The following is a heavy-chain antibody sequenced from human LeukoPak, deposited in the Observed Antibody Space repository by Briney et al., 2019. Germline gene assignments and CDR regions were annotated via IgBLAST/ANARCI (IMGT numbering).Heavy chain of an antibody. CDR3: ARQAYCSSTSCYWDDAFDI. Sequence: SETLSLTCTVSGGSISSSSYYWGWIHQPPGKGLEWIGSIYYSGSTYYNPSLKSRVTISVDTSKNQFSLKLSSVTAADTAVYYCARQAYCSSTSCYWDDAFDIWGQGTMVTVSS. CDR1: GGSISSSSYY. CDR2: IYYSGST. V-gene: IGHV4-39*01. D-gene: IGHD2-2*01. J-gene: IGHJ3*02.